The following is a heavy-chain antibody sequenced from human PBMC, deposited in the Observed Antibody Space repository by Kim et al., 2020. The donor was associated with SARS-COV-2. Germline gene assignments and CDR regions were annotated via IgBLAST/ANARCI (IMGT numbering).Heavy chain of an antibody. CDR3: AREQSIAVAGKVYYFD. D-gene: IGHD6-19*01. CDR2: IYYSGST. CDR1: GGSISSSSYY. V-gene: IGHV4-39*07. J-gene: IGHJ4*01. Sequence: SETLSLTCTVSGGSISSSSYYWGWIRQPPGKGLEWIGSIYYSGSTYYNPSLKSRVTISVDTSKNQFSLKLSSVTAADTAVYYCAREQSIAVAGKVYYFD.